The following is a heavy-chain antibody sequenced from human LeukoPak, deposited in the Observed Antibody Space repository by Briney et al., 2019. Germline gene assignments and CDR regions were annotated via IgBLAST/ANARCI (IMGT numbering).Heavy chain of an antibody. D-gene: IGHD2-2*03. CDR1: GFTFSSYA. CDR2: ISGSGGST. CDR3: TKAGGYFTGTSCYPSYYYYMDV. Sequence: GGSLRLSCAASGFTFSSYAMSWVRQAPGKGLEWVSAISGSGGSTYYADSVKGRFTISRDNSKNTLYLQMNSLRAEDTATYYCTKAGGYFTGTSCYPSYYYYMDVWGKGTTVTVSS. V-gene: IGHV3-23*01. J-gene: IGHJ6*03.